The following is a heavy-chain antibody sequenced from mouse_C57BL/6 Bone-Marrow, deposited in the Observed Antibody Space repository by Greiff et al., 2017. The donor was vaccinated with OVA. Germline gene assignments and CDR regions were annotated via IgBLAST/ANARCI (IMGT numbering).Heavy chain of an antibody. CDR3: ARGNGSNKYFDV. V-gene: IGHV5-17*01. CDR2: ISSGSSTI. J-gene: IGHJ1*03. CDR1: GFTFSDYG. D-gene: IGHD1-1*01. Sequence: EVQVVESGGGLVKPGGSLKLSCAASGFTFSDYGMHWVRQAPEKGLEWVAYISSGSSTIYYADTVKGRFTISRDNAKNTLFLQMTSLRSEDTAMYYCARGNGSNKYFDVWGTGTTVTVSS.